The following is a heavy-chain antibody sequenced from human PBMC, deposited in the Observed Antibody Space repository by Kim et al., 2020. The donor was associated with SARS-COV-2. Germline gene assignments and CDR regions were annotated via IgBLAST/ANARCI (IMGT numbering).Heavy chain of an antibody. D-gene: IGHD3-10*01. V-gene: IGHV3-15*01. J-gene: IGHJ4*02. CDR3: TTGLITMVRGVVRTV. Sequence: APVKGRFTISRDDSKNTLYLQMNSLKTEDTAVYYCTTGLITMVRGVVRTVWGQGTLVTVSS.